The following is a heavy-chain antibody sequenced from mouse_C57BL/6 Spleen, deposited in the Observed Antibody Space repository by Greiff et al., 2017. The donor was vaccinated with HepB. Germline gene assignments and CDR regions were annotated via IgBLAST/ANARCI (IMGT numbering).Heavy chain of an antibody. D-gene: IGHD1-1*01. V-gene: IGHV1-15*01. CDR1: GYTFTDYE. CDR2: IDPETGGT. J-gene: IGHJ2*01. CDR3: TRRGIYYYGSSQYYFDY. Sequence: VQLQQSGAELVRPGASVTLSCKASGYTFTDYEMHWVKQTPVHGLEWIGAIDPETGGTAYNQKFKGKAILTADKSSSTAYMELRSLTSEDSAVYYCTRRGIYYYGSSQYYFDYWGQGTTLTVSS.